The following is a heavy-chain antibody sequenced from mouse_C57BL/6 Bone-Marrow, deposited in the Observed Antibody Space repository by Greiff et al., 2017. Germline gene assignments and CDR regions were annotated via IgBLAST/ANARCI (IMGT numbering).Heavy chain of an antibody. D-gene: IGHD3-2*02. CDR1: GFSLSTFGMG. CDR3: ARLQLRLRPWFAY. J-gene: IGHJ3*01. Sequence: QVTLKVSGPGILQPSQTLSLTCSFSGFSLSTFGMGVGWIRQPSGKGLEWLAHIWWDDDKYYNPALKSRLTISKDTSKNQVFLKIANVDTADTAKYCCARLQLRLRPWFAYWGQGTLVTVSA. CDR2: IWWDDDK. V-gene: IGHV8-8*01.